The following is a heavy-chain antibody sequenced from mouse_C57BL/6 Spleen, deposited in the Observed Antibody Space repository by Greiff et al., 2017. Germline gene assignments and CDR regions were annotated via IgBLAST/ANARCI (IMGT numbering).Heavy chain of an antibody. D-gene: IGHD1-1*01. CDR1: GYAFSSSW. CDR3: ARSIYYYYFDY. CDR2: IYPGDGDT. J-gene: IGHJ2*01. Sequence: QVQLQQSGPELVKPGASVKISCKASGYAFSSSWMNWVKQRPGKGLEWIGRIYPGDGDTNYNGKFKGKATLTADKSSSTAYMQLSSLTSEDSAVYFCARSIYYYYFDYWGQGTTLTVSP. V-gene: IGHV1-82*01.